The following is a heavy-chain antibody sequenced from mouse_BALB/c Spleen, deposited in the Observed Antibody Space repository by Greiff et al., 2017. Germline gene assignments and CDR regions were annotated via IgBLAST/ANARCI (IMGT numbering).Heavy chain of an antibody. V-gene: IGHV5-17*02. D-gene: IGHD3-2*02. Sequence: EVKVVESGGGLVQPGGSRKLSCAASGFTFSSFGMHWVRQAPEKGLEWVAYISSGRSTIYYADTVKGRFTISRDNPKNTLFLQMTSLRSEDTAMYYFARSGDYYAMDYWGQGTSVTVSS. CDR1: GFTFSSFG. J-gene: IGHJ4*01. CDR3: ARSGDYYAMDY. CDR2: ISSGRSTI.